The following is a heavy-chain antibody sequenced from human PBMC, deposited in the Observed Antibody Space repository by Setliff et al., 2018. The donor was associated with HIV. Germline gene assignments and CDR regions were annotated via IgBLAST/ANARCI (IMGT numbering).Heavy chain of an antibody. V-gene: IGHV1-3*01. CDR1: GYTFTSYT. CDR3: ARGYSGYDSYYFDY. CDR2: INAGNGNT. J-gene: IGHJ4*02. Sequence: ASVKVSCKASGYTFTSYTLHWVRQAPGQRLEWMGWINAGNGNTKFSQKFQGRVAITRDTSASTAYMELSSLRSKDTAVYYCARGYSGYDSYYFDYWGQGTLVTVSS. D-gene: IGHD5-12*01.